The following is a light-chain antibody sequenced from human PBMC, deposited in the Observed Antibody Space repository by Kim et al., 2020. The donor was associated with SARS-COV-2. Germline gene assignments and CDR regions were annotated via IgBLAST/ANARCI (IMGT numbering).Light chain of an antibody. V-gene: IGKV3-15*01. CDR1: QSVSSN. CDR3: QQYDNWPPLT. CDR2: GAS. J-gene: IGKJ4*01. Sequence: EIVMTQFPATLSVSPGERVTLSCRASQSVSSNLAWYQQKPGQAPRLLIYGASTRATDIPARFSGSGSGTEFTLTISSLQSEDFAVYYCQQYDNWPPLTFGGGTKVDIK.